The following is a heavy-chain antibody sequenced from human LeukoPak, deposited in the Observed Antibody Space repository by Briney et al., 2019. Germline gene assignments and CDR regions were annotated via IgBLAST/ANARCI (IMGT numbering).Heavy chain of an antibody. CDR1: GGTFSSYA. Sequence: SVKVSCKASGGTFSSYAISWVRQAPGQGLEWMGGIIPISGTANYAQKFQGRVTITADESTSTAYMELSSLRSEDTAVYYCARGPGSNWNYDQYFDYWGQGTLVTVSS. V-gene: IGHV1-69*13. CDR2: IIPISGTA. CDR3: ARGPGSNWNYDQYFDY. D-gene: IGHD1-7*01. J-gene: IGHJ4*02.